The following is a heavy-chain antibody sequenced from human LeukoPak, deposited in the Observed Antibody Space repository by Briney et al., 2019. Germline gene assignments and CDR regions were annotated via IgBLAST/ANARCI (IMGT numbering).Heavy chain of an antibody. J-gene: IGHJ6*04. Sequence: PGGSLRLSCAASGFTFNNYEMNWVRQAPGKGLEWVSYISSSGGTTYYADSMKGRFTISRDNAKNSLYLQMNSLKAEDTAVYYCAREPPHSGMDVWGKGTTVTVSS. CDR2: ISSSGGTT. D-gene: IGHD1-26*01. CDR3: AREPPHSGMDV. CDR1: GFTFNNYE. V-gene: IGHV3-48*03.